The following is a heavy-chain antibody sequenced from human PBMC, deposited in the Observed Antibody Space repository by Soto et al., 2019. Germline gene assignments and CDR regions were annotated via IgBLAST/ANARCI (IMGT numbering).Heavy chain of an antibody. CDR1: EFTFSTFA. D-gene: IGHD3-22*01. CDR3: AKVPLTTPKTYYFDS. J-gene: IGHJ4*02. CDR2: ISAGDGST. Sequence: EMQLLESGGGLVQPGGSLRLSCAASEFTFSTFAMSWVRQAPGKGLEWVSSISAGDGSTYYADSVKGRFTISRDNSKNTLYLQMSGLRAEDTAGYFCAKVPLTTPKTYYFDSWGQGTLVTVSS. V-gene: IGHV3-23*01.